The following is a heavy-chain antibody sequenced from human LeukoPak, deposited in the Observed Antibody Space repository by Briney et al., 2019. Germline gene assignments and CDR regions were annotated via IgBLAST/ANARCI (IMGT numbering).Heavy chain of an antibody. D-gene: IGHD3-10*01. J-gene: IGHJ6*03. CDR3: ARAGSASMVRGVRSYYMDV. V-gene: IGHV4-59*01. Sequence: SETLSLTCTVSGGSISSYYWSWIRQPPGKGLEWIGYIYYSGSTNYNPSLKSRVTISVDTSKNQFSLKLSSVTAADTAVYYCARAGSASMVRGVRSYYMDVWGKGTTVTVSS. CDR1: GGSISSYY. CDR2: IYYSGST.